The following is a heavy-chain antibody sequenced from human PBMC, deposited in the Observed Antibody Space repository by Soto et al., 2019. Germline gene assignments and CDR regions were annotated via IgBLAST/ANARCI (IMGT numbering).Heavy chain of an antibody. CDR2: IYGTGTT. J-gene: IGHJ4*02. D-gene: IGHD3-22*01. V-gene: IGHV4-59*01. Sequence: SETLSLTCTVSDGSISSYYWSWIRQPPGKGLEWIGYIYGTGTTNYSPSLTNRVTISVDMSKNQFSLRLSSVTAADTAVYYCAGFSSGSSGYQFDYWGQGTLVTVSS. CDR1: DGSISSYY. CDR3: AGFSSGSSGYQFDY.